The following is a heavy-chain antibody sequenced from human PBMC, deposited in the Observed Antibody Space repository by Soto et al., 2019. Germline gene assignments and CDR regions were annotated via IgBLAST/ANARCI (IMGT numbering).Heavy chain of an antibody. CDR2: IVVGSGNT. CDR1: GFTFTSSA. V-gene: IGHV1-58*01. D-gene: IGHD3-9*01. J-gene: IGHJ6*02. CDR3: AADPRLRYFDWLLSPDYYYYGMDV. Sequence: GASVKVSCKASGFTFTSSAVQWVRQARGQRLEWIGWIVVGSGNTNYAQKFQEGVTITRDMSTSTAYMELSSLRSEDTAVYYCAADPRLRYFDWLLSPDYYYYGMDVWGQGTTVTVSS.